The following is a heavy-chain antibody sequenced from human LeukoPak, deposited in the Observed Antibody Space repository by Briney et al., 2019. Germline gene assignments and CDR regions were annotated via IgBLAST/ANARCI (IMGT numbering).Heavy chain of an antibody. Sequence: GASVKVSCKASGYTFTGYYMHWVRQAPGQGLEWMRWINPNSGGTNYAQKFQGRVTMTRDTSISTAYMELSRLRSDDTAVYYCASSITMIVVVTPAPNFDYWGQGTLVTVSS. V-gene: IGHV1-2*02. D-gene: IGHD3-22*01. J-gene: IGHJ4*02. CDR1: GYTFTGYY. CDR2: INPNSGGT. CDR3: ASSITMIVVVTPAPNFDY.